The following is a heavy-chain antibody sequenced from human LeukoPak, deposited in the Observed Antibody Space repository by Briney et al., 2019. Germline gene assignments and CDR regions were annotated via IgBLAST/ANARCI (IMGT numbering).Heavy chain of an antibody. CDR2: IYSGGNT. CDR3: ARDGQLRYSSSSGGY. CDR1: GFTVSSSY. V-gene: IGHV3-53*01. J-gene: IGHJ4*02. Sequence: GGSLRLSCAASGFTVSSSYMSWVRQAPGKGLEWVSVIYSGGNTYYADSVKGRFTISRDNAKNSLYLQMNSLRAEDTAVYYCARDGQLRYSSSSGGYWGQGTLVTVSS. D-gene: IGHD6-6*01.